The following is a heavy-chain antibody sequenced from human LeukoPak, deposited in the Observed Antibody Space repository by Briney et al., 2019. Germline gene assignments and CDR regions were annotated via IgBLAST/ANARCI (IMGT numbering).Heavy chain of an antibody. CDR1: GGSFSGYY. CDR2: INHSGST. J-gene: IGHJ5*02. CDR3: ASGDGYMNWFDP. V-gene: IGHV4-34*01. D-gene: IGHD5-24*01. Sequence: SETLSLTCAVYGGSFSGYYWSWIRQPPGKGLEWIGEINHSGSTNYNPSLKSRVTISVDTSKNQFSLKLSSVTAADTAVYYCASGDGYMNWFDPWGQGTLVTVSS.